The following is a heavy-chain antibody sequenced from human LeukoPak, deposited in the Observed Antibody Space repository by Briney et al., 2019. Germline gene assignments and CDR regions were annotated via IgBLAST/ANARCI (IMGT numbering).Heavy chain of an antibody. CDR1: GFTFSDYS. CDR2: IGIDSGNT. J-gene: IGHJ4*02. CDR3: ARDYKYAFDN. Sequence: GGSLRLSCAASGFTFSDYSMNWVRQAPGKGLEWSSYIGIDSGNTNYAESVKGRFTISGDKAKNSLYLQMNSLRVEDTAVYYCARDYKYAFDNWGQGTLVTVSS. D-gene: IGHD5-24*01. V-gene: IGHV3-48*01.